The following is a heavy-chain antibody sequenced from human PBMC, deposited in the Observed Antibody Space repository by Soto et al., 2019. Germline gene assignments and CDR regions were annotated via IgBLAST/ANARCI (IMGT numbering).Heavy chain of an antibody. CDR1: GYTFTSYG. CDR2: ISAYNGNT. CDR3: ARDATVTTSYMDV. J-gene: IGHJ6*03. D-gene: IGHD4-17*01. V-gene: IGHV1-18*01. Sequence: ASVKVSCKASGYTFTSYGISWVRQAPGQGLEWMGRISAYNGNTNYAQKHQGRVTMTTDTSTSTAYMELRSLRSDDTAVYYCARDATVTTSYMDVWGKGTTVTVSS.